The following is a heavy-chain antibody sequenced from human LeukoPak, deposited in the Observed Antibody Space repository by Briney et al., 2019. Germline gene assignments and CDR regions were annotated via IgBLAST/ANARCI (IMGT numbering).Heavy chain of an antibody. J-gene: IGHJ4*02. CDR1: GGSFSGYY. V-gene: IGHV4-59*08. CDR2: IYYSGST. CDR3: ARLIGIAAAGIEY. D-gene: IGHD6-13*01. Sequence: PSETLSLTCAVYGGSFSGYYWSWIRQPPGKGLEWIGYIYYSGSTNYNPSLKSRVTISVDTSKNQFSLKLSSVTAADTAVYYCARLIGIAAAGIEYWGQGTLVTVSS.